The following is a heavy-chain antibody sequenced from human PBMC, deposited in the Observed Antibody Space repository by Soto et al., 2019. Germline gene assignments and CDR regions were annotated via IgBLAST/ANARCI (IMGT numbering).Heavy chain of an antibody. Sequence: SETLSLTCTVSGGSISSSDFYWGWLRQTPGKGLEFIGSMYYSGTTYYNPSLKSRVTISVDTSKNQFTLKLISVTAADTAVYYCAVVDSTRNLFDPWGEGSPVIVSS. J-gene: IGHJ5*02. V-gene: IGHV4-39*01. D-gene: IGHD2-15*01. CDR2: MYYSGTT. CDR3: AVVDSTRNLFDP. CDR1: GGSISSSDFY.